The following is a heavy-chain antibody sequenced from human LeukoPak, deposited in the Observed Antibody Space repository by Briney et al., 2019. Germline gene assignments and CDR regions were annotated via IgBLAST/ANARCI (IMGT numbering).Heavy chain of an antibody. CDR1: GGSFSGYY. J-gene: IGHJ4*02. CDR3: ARGQISSWYSY. D-gene: IGHD6-13*01. V-gene: IGHV4-34*01. CDR2: INHSGST. Sequence: SETLSLTCAVYGGSFSGYYWSWIRQPPGKGLEWIGEINHSGSTNYNPSLKSRVTISVDTSKNQFFLKLSSVTAADTAVYYCARGQISSWYSYWGQGTLVTVSS.